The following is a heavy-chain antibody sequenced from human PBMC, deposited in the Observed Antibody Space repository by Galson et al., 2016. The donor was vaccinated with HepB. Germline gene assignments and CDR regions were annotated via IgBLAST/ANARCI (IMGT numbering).Heavy chain of an antibody. V-gene: IGHV3-30*18. CDR1: GFTFTNYG. Sequence: SLRLSCAASGFTFTNYGMNWLRQAPGKGLEWVAYISNDGSKRYFADSVKGRFTISRDNSKNTLYLQMNSLRPEDTAVYYCAKDPRWLQQGFKYYFDFWGQGTLATVSS. J-gene: IGHJ4*02. CDR3: AKDPRWLQQGFKYYFDF. D-gene: IGHD5-24*01. CDR2: ISNDGSKR.